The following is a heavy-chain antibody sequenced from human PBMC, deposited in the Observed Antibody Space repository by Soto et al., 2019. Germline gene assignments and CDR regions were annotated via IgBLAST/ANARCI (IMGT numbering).Heavy chain of an antibody. D-gene: IGHD2-21*02. Sequence: EVQLLESGGGLVQPGGSLRLSCAASGFTFSSYAMSWVRQAPGKGLEWVSAISGSGGSTYYADSVKGRFTISRDNYKNTLYLQMNSLRAEDTAVYYCAKEPVVTVVTPWWFDPWGQGTLVTVSS. CDR1: GFTFSSYA. CDR2: ISGSGGST. J-gene: IGHJ5*02. V-gene: IGHV3-23*01. CDR3: AKEPVVTVVTPWWFDP.